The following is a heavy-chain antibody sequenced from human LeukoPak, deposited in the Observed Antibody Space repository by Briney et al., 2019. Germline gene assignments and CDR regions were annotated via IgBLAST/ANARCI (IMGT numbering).Heavy chain of an antibody. D-gene: IGHD6-13*01. CDR1: GFTFSSYA. Sequence: PGGSLRLSCAASGFTFSSYAMHWVRQAPGKGLEYVSAISSNGGSTYYANSVKGRFTISRDNSKNTLYLQMGSLRAEDMAVYYCARSPRSSWYFDYWGQGTLVTVSS. CDR2: ISSNGGST. CDR3: ARSPRSSWYFDY. J-gene: IGHJ4*02. V-gene: IGHV3-64*01.